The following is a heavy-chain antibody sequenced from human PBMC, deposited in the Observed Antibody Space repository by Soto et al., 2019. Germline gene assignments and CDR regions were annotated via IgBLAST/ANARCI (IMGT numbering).Heavy chain of an antibody. Sequence: GGSLRLSCAASGFTFSSYAMSWVRQAPGKGLEWVSAISGSGGSTYYADSVKGRFTISRDNSKNTLYLQMNSLRAEDTAVYYCAKKVPIAAAGTTPWFDPWGQGTLVTVSS. J-gene: IGHJ5*02. V-gene: IGHV3-23*01. D-gene: IGHD6-13*01. CDR1: GFTFSSYA. CDR3: AKKVPIAAAGTTPWFDP. CDR2: ISGSGGST.